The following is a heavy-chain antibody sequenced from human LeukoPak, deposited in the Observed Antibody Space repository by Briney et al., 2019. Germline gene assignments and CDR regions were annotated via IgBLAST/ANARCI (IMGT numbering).Heavy chain of an antibody. CDR2: ISYDGSNK. CDR3: AKDYSSSSDYFDF. Sequence: PGRSLRLSCAVSGVTFSTYGMHWVRQAPGKGLEWVAFISYDGSNKYYADSAKGRFTISRDNSKNTLYLEMNSLRPEDTALYCCAKDYSSSSDYFDFWGQGTLVTVSS. V-gene: IGHV3-30*18. CDR1: GVTFSTYG. D-gene: IGHD6-13*01. J-gene: IGHJ4*02.